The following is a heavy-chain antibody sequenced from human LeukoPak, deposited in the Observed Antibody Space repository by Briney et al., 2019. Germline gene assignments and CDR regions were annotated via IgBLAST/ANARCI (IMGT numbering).Heavy chain of an antibody. J-gene: IGHJ3*02. CDR3: ARDKYGEDAFEI. Sequence: GGSLRLSCAASGFTFSSYAMSWVRQAPGKGLEWVSGISGSGGTTYYADSVKGRFTVSRDNSKNTLYLEMNSLRAEDTAVYYCARDKYGEDAFEIWGQGTMVTVSS. V-gene: IGHV3-23*01. CDR2: ISGSGGTT. D-gene: IGHD3-10*01. CDR1: GFTFSSYA.